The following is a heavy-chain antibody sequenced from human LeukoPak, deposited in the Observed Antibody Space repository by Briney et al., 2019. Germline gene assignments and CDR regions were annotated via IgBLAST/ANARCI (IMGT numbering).Heavy chain of an antibody. CDR3: ATSKYSGNHPLDY. J-gene: IGHJ4*02. D-gene: IGHD1-26*01. Sequence: ASVKVSCKASGYTFTDSYMHWVQQAPGTGLEWMGRVDPENGEIVYAEKFQGRVTITADTSTDTAYMELGSLRSEDTAVYYCATSKYSGNHPLDYWDQGNLVTVSS. CDR2: VDPENGEI. V-gene: IGHV1-69-2*01. CDR1: GYTFTDSY.